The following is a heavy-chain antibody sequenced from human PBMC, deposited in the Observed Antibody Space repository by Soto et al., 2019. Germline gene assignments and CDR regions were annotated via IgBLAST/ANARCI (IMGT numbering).Heavy chain of an antibody. CDR2: IYNSGST. Sequence: QVQLQESGPGLVKPSQTLSLTCIVSGGSISSGGYYWGWIRQHPGKGLGWIGYIYNSGSTYYSPSLKTRVTISVDTSKTQFSLKLSSVTAADTAVYYCASRLLYGVESWGQGTLVTVSS. D-gene: IGHD3-10*01. J-gene: IGHJ4*02. CDR3: ASRLLYGVES. V-gene: IGHV4-31*03. CDR1: GGSISSGGYY.